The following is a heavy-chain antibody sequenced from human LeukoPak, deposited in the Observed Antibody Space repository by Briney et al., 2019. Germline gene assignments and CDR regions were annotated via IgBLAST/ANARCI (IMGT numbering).Heavy chain of an antibody. CDR2: ISGSGGST. J-gene: IGHJ4*02. CDR1: GFTFSSYA. V-gene: IGHV3-23*01. Sequence: GGSLRLSCAASGFTFSSYAMSWVRQAPGKGLEWVSAISGSGGSTYYADSVKGRFTISRDNSKNTLYLQMNSLRAEDTAVYYCAKEEAVVVVAATGPGSDYWGQGTLVTVSS. D-gene: IGHD2-15*01. CDR3: AKEEAVVVVAATGPGSDY.